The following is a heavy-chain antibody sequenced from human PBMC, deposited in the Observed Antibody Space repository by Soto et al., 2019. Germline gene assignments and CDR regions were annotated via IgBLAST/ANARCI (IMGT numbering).Heavy chain of an antibody. V-gene: IGHV4-59*01. D-gene: IGHD6-6*01. CDR1: GGSISTYY. Sequence: SETLSLTCTVSGGSISTYYWTWIRQPPGKGLEWIGYIYYSGSTNYNPSLRSRVTISLDMSNNQFSLKLNSVTAADTAVYYCARRVAVRPKYGMDVWGRGTTVTVSS. CDR3: ARRVAVRPKYGMDV. CDR2: IYYSGST. J-gene: IGHJ6*02.